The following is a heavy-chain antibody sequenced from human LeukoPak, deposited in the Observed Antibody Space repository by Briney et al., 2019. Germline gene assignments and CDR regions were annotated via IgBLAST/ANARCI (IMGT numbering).Heavy chain of an antibody. Sequence: SKTLSLTCAVYGGSFSGYYWSWIRQPPGKGLEWIGEINHSGSTNYNPSLKSRVTISVDTSKNQFSLKLSSVTAADTAVYYCARVGYGDDGDAFDIWGQGTMVTVSS. CDR1: GGSFSGYY. V-gene: IGHV4-34*01. CDR2: INHSGST. CDR3: ARVGYGDDGDAFDI. J-gene: IGHJ3*02. D-gene: IGHD4-17*01.